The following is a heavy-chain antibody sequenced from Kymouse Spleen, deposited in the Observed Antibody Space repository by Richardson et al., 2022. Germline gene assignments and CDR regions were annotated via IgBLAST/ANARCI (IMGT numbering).Heavy chain of an antibody. D-gene: IGHD4-11,IGHD4-11*01. V-gene: IGHV4-34*01. J-gene: IGHJ6*02. CDR1: GGSFSGYY. CDR2: INHSGST. CDR3: ARGADRGHEDYSNYGYYYYGMDV. Sequence: QVQLQQWGAGLLKPSETLSLTCAVYGGSFSGYYWSWIRQPPGKGLEWIGEINHSGSTNYNPSLKSRVTISVDTSKNQFSLKLSSVTAADTAVYYCARGADRGHEDYSNYGYYYYGMDVWGQGTTVTVSS.